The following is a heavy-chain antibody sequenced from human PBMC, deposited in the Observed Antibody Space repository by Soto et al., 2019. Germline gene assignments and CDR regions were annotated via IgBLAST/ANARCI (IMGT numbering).Heavy chain of an antibody. CDR2: TYYRSKWYN. CDR1: GDSVSSNRGA. CDR3: ARDYGDGNYYYGVDV. D-gene: IGHD4-17*01. Sequence: QVQLQPSGPGLVKPSQTLSLTCAISGDSVSSNRGAWNWIRQSPSRGLEWLGRTYYRSKWYNDFPVSLRGRITINADTAKNQFSLQLNSVTADDTAVYHCARDYGDGNYYYGVDVWSQGTTVTVSS. J-gene: IGHJ6*02. V-gene: IGHV6-1*01.